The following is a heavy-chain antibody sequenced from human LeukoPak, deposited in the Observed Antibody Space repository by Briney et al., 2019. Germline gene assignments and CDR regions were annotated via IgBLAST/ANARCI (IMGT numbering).Heavy chain of an antibody. Sequence: SQTLSLTCTVSGGSISSGSYYWSWIRQPAGKGLEWIGRIYTSESTNYNPSLKSQVTISVDTSKNQFSLKMIAVTPAGTSVYYCARLGTICDSIGYSTWYFDLWGRGNLVTVSS. V-gene: IGHV4-61*02. CDR2: IYTSEST. CDR1: GGSISSGSYY. D-gene: IGHD3-22*01. J-gene: IGHJ2*01. CDR3: ARLGTICDSIGYSTWYFDL.